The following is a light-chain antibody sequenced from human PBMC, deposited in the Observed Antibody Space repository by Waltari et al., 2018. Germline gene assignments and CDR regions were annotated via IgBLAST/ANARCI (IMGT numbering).Light chain of an antibody. V-gene: IGLV1-40*01. J-gene: IGLJ2*01. CDR2: GNN. CDR3: QSYDSSLSGSV. CDR1: SSSIGAGYD. Sequence: QSVLTQPPSVSGAPGPRVPISCTGSSSSIGAGYDVNGYQQLPGTAPKLLIYGNNNRPSGVPDRFSGSKSGTSASLAITGLQAEDEADYYCQSYDSSLSGSVFGGGTILTVL.